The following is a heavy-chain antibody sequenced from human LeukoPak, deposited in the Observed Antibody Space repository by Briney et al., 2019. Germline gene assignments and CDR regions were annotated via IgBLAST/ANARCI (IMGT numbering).Heavy chain of an antibody. CDR3: ARVGGRVVTDYYYYYYMDV. J-gene: IGHJ6*03. CDR1: GFTFSSYW. CDR2: INSEGSST. Sequence: GGSLRLSCAASGFTFSSYWMHWVRQAPGKGLVWVSRINSEGSSTTYADSVRGRFTISRDNGKSTLYLHMNSLRAEDTAVYYCARVGGRVVTDYYYYYYMDVWGKGTTVTVSS. V-gene: IGHV3-74*01. D-gene: IGHD2-2*01.